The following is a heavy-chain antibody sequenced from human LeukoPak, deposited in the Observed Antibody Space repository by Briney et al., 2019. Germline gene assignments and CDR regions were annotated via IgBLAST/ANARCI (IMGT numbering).Heavy chain of an antibody. CDR3: AKDGIVLVVAAKGYYYMDV. Sequence: GGSLRLSCAASGFTFSSYAMSWVRQAPGKGLEWVSAISGSGGSTYYADSVKGRFTISRDNSKNTLYLQMNSLRAEDTAVYYCAKDGIVLVVAAKGYYYMDVWGKGTTVTVSS. CDR2: ISGSGGST. D-gene: IGHD2-15*01. CDR1: GFTFSSYA. J-gene: IGHJ6*03. V-gene: IGHV3-23*01.